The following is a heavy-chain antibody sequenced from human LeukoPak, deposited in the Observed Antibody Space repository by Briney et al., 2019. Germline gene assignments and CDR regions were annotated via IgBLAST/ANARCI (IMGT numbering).Heavy chain of an antibody. D-gene: IGHD3-22*01. J-gene: IGHJ4*02. CDR2: INYSGST. CDR3: ARGCDDSSGYYQYYFDY. V-gene: IGHV4-59*12. Sequence: ETLFLTCTASGGSISSYYCSWIRQPPGKGVEWFGSINYSGSTKYNHSLNSRVTISVDTSKNQFSLKLSSVTAADTAVYYCARGCDDSSGYYQYYFDYWGQGTLVTVSS. CDR1: GGSISSYY.